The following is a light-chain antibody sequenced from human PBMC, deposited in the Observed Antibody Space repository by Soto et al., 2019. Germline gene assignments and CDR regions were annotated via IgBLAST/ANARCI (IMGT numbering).Light chain of an antibody. CDR3: HVWDSSSDHPVV. CDR1: NIGSKS. CDR2: YDS. Sequence: SYELTQPPSLSVAPGKTARITCGGNNIGSKSVHWYQQKPCQAPVLVIYYDSDRPSGIPERFSGSNSGNTATLTISRVEAGDEADYYCHVWDSSSDHPVVFGGGTKVTVL. V-gene: IGLV3-21*04. J-gene: IGLJ2*01.